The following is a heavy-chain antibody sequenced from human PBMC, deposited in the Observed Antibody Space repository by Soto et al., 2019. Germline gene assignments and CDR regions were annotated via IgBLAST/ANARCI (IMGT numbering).Heavy chain of an antibody. D-gene: IGHD2-15*01. V-gene: IGHV4-59*01. CDR2: IHDGKT. J-gene: IGHJ4*03. Sequence: QVHLQESGPGLVRPSETLSLTCSVSGDSISHYYWSWIRQSPGKGLEWIGYIHDGKTNTNPSLQSRATLPRDTWRNRLPRGLPSVTEANTAIYYCPGARLIRLGEIVKSIMAPGGQGTPFT. CDR1: GDSISHYY. CDR3: PGARLIRLGEIVKSIMAP.